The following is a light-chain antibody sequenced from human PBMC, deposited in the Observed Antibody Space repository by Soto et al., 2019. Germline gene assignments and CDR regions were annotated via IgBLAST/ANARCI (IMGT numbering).Light chain of an antibody. CDR3: EYYGTSIT. V-gene: IGKV3-20*01. J-gene: IGKJ4*01. CDR2: GTS. Sequence: EIVVTQSPATLSVSPGERVTLSFRASQSVSSSLALYQQRPGQAPRLLIHGTSNRATGIPDRFSGSGSGTDFTLTFSRLEPEDFAVYYCEYYGTSITFGGGTKVDIK. CDR1: QSVSSS.